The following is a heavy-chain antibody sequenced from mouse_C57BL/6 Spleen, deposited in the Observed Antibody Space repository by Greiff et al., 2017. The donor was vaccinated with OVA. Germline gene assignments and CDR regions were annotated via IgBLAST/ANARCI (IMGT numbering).Heavy chain of an antibody. CDR2: IYPGSGST. Sequence: QVQLQQPGAELVKPGASVKMSCKASGYTFTSYWITWVKQRPGQGLEWIGDIYPGSGSTNYNEKFKSKATLTVDTSSSTAYMQLSSLTSEDSAVDYCARKDLTGTRAMDYWGQGTSVTVSS. D-gene: IGHD4-1*01. J-gene: IGHJ4*01. CDR3: ARKDLTGTRAMDY. CDR1: GYTFTSYW. V-gene: IGHV1-55*01.